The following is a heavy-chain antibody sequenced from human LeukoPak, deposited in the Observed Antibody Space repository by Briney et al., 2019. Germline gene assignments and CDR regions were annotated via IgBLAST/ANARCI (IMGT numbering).Heavy chain of an antibody. CDR1: GFIFSTYS. Sequence: PGGSLRLSCSASGFIFSTYSMNWVRQAPGKGLEWLSYISSARSTTYYADSVKGRFTISRDNAKSSLYLQMNGLRDEDTAVYYCARVSTDWSLDYWGQGTLVTVSS. CDR2: ISSARSTT. V-gene: IGHV3-48*02. D-gene: IGHD6-19*01. J-gene: IGHJ4*02. CDR3: ARVSTDWSLDY.